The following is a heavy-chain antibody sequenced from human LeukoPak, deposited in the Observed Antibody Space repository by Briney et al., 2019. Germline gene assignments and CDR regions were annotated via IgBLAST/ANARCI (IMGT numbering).Heavy chain of an antibody. V-gene: IGHV4-59*12. D-gene: IGHD1-14*01. CDR3: AKNGQTGFSFDP. Sequence: SETLSLTCTVSGGSISSYYWSWIRQPPGKGLEWIGYIYYSGSTNYNPSLKSRVTISADTSKNQFSLKLRSATAADTGVYYCAKNGQTGFSFDPWGQGTLVTVSS. J-gene: IGHJ5*02. CDR1: GGSISSYY. CDR2: IYYSGST.